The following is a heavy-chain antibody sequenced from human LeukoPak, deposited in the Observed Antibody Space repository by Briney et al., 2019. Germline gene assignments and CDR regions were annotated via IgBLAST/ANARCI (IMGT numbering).Heavy chain of an antibody. V-gene: IGHV3-15*01. CDR3: TTDPYDARPSFFDAFDI. CDR2: IKSKTDGGTT. Sequence: GGSLRLSCAASGFTFSNAWMSWVRQAPGKGLEWVGRIKSKTDGGTTDYAAPVKGRFTISRDDSKNTLYLQMNSLKTEDTAVYYCTTDPYDARPSFFDAFDIWGQGTMVTVSS. J-gene: IGHJ3*02. CDR1: GFTFSNAW. D-gene: IGHD2/OR15-2a*01.